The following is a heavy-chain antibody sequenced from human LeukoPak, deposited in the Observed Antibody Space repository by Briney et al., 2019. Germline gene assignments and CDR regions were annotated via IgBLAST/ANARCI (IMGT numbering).Heavy chain of an antibody. CDR2: IYYSGST. CDR3: ARAIYYDILTGYYHYYMDV. J-gene: IGHJ6*03. D-gene: IGHD3-9*01. V-gene: IGHV4-39*06. CDR1: GGSISNYY. Sequence: SETLSLTCTVSGGSISNYYWGWIRQPPGEGMEWIGSIYYSGSTYYNSSLQSRVTISVHMSNNQFALKLSSVTAADTAVYYCARAIYYDILTGYYHYYMDVWGKGTTVTISS.